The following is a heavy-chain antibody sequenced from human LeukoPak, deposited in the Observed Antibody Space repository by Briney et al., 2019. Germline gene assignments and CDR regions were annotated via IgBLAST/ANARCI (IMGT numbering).Heavy chain of an antibody. V-gene: IGHV3-30*18. Sequence: GSLRLSWSGSGFTLQNLCLQLVRQASSKGVEGGAVISYDGSNKYYADSVKGRFTISRDNSKNTLYLQMNSLRAEDPAVYYCAKDLESSGWSHFDYWGQGTLVTVSS. J-gene: IGHJ4*02. CDR3: AKDLESSGWSHFDY. CDR2: ISYDGSNK. CDR1: GFTLQNLC. D-gene: IGHD6-19*01.